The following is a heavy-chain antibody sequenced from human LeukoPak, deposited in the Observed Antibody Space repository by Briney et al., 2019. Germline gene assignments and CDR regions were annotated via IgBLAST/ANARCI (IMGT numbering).Heavy chain of an antibody. CDR3: AREVRGVITYYFDY. Sequence: PSETLSLTCTVSGGSISSDYWSWIRQPPGKGLEWIGYIYYSGSTNYNPSLKSRVTISVDTSKNQFSLKLSSVTAADTALYYCAREVRGVITYYFDYWGQGTLVTVSP. J-gene: IGHJ4*02. V-gene: IGHV4-59*12. D-gene: IGHD3-10*01. CDR1: GGSISSDY. CDR2: IYYSGST.